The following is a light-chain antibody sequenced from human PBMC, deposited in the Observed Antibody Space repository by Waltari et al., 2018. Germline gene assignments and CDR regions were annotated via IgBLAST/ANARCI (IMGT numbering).Light chain of an antibody. CDR2: EVT. V-gene: IGLV2-23*02. CDR1: RHDVGSYRL. Sequence: QSALTQPASVSGSPGMSITISCNGTRHDVGSYRLVSWYQQHPGKAPQLIIFEVTKRPSGVSDRFSGSKSDNTASLTISGLQAEDEADYYCQSYDPSNWVFGGGTKLTVL. CDR3: QSYDPSNWV. J-gene: IGLJ3*02.